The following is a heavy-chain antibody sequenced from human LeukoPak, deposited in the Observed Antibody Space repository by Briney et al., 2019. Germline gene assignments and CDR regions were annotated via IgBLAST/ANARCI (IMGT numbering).Heavy chain of an antibody. Sequence: SETLSLTCTVSGGSISSYYWSWIRQPAGKGLEWIGRIYSPGTNYNYNPSLKSRVTISIDTSKNQFSLKLTSVTAADTAVYYCARGIGTSYDSSRDAFDIWGQGTMVTVSS. CDR1: GGSISSYY. D-gene: IGHD3-22*01. J-gene: IGHJ3*02. CDR3: ARGIGTSYDSSRDAFDI. CDR2: IYSPGTNY. V-gene: IGHV4-4*07.